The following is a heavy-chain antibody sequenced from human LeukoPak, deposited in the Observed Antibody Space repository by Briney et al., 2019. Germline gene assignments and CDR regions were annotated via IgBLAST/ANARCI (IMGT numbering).Heavy chain of an antibody. V-gene: IGHV3-74*01. CDR3: LVILTEPTSPSPDGLDI. D-gene: IGHD2-15*01. CDR2: IDSDDGST. CDR1: GFTFSRDW. J-gene: IGHJ3*02. Sequence: HPGRSLRLSCAASGFTFSRDWMHWVCQVPGKGLVWVSRIDSDDGSTSYADSVRGRFTISRDNAKKTLYLQMNSLRVEDTAVYYCLVILTEPTSPSPDGLDIWGQGTMVTVSS.